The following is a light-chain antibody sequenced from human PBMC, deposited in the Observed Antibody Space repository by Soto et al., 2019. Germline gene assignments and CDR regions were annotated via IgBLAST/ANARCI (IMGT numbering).Light chain of an antibody. CDR1: QSISSR. J-gene: IGKJ1*01. CDR2: DAS. Sequence: DIQMTQSPSTLSASVGDRVTITCRASQSISSRLAWYQQKPGKAPKLLIYDASSLESGVPSRFSGSGSGTEFTLTISSLQPDDFATYYCQQYNSYSGTCGQGTKVEIK. V-gene: IGKV1-5*01. CDR3: QQYNSYSGT.